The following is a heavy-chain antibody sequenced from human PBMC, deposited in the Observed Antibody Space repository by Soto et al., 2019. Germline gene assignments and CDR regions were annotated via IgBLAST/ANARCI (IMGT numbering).Heavy chain of an antibody. CDR2: IYYSGST. V-gene: IGHV4-61*01. D-gene: IGHD4-17*01. Sequence: QVQLQESGPGLVKPSETLSLTCTVSGGSVSSGSYYWRWIRQPPGKGLEWIGYIYYSGSTNYNPSLKSRVTLSVDTSKHQFSMKLSSVTAADTAVYYCARATDYGDPSYWYFDLWGRGTLVTVSS. J-gene: IGHJ2*01. CDR3: ARATDYGDPSYWYFDL. CDR1: GGSVSSGSYY.